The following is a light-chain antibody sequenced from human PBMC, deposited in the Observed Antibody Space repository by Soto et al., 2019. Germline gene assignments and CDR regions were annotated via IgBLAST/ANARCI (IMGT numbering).Light chain of an antibody. CDR2: DVS. CDR3: SSYTSSSTLDV. J-gene: IGLJ1*01. V-gene: IGLV2-14*01. Sequence: QSALTQPASVSGSPGQSITISCTGTSSDVGGYNYVSWYQQHPGKAPKLMIFDVSHRPSGVSNRFSGSKSGNTASLTISGRQAEDEADYYCSSYTSSSTLDVFGTGTKLTVL. CDR1: SSDVGGYNY.